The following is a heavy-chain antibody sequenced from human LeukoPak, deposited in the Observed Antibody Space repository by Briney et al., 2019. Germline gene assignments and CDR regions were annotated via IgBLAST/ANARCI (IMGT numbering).Heavy chain of an antibody. CDR3: ARATPGLRFLEWTPLDS. CDR2: ISSSSVYI. V-gene: IGHV3-21*06. Sequence: GGSLRLSCAASGFTFSSYSMNWVRQAPGKGLGWVSSISSSSVYIYYADSVMGRFIISRDNAKNSLILQMNSLRGEDTALYYCARATPGLRFLEWTPLDSWGQGTLVTVSS. D-gene: IGHD3-3*01. CDR1: GFTFSSYS. J-gene: IGHJ4*02.